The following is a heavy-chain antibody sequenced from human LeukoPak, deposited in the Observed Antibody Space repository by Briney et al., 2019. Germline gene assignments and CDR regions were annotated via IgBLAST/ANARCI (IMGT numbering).Heavy chain of an antibody. CDR2: IYYSGST. J-gene: IGHJ4*02. D-gene: IGHD4-17*01. CDR3: AREIYGDYGYFDY. V-gene: IGHV4-31*03. Sequence: SETLSLTCTVSGGSISSGGYYWSWIRQHPGKGLEWIGYIYYSGSTYYNPSLKSRVTISVDTSKNQFSLKLSSVTAADTAVYYCAREIYGDYGYFDYWGQGTLVTVSP. CDR1: GGSISSGGYY.